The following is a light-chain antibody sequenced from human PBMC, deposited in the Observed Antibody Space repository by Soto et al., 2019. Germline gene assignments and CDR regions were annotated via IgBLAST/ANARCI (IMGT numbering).Light chain of an antibody. CDR1: QGIRND. J-gene: IGKJ1*01. Sequence: DIQMTQSPSSLSASVGDRVIITCRASQGIRNDLAWYQQKPGKAPRRLIYDASNLQDGVPSKFSGSGSGTEFTLTIISLQPEDIATYYCLQHGSYPRTFGQGTKVDIK. V-gene: IGKV1-17*01. CDR3: LQHGSYPRT. CDR2: DAS.